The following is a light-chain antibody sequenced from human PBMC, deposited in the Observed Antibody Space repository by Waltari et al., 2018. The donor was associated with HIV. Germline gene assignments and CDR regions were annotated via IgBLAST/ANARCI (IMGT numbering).Light chain of an antibody. CDR3: LQDYKYFLT. V-gene: IGKV1-6*01. J-gene: IGKJ4*01. Sequence: AIQMTQSPSSLSASVGDRVTITCRASQGIRNDLGWYQQKPGKAPKLLIYAASSLQSGVPSRFSGSRSGTDFTLTISSLQPEDFATYYCLQDYKYFLTVGGGTKVEIK. CDR1: QGIRND. CDR2: AAS.